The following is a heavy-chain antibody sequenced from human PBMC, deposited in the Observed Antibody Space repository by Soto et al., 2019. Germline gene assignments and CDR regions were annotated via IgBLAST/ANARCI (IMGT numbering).Heavy chain of an antibody. J-gene: IGHJ4*02. V-gene: IGHV3-74*01. CDR3: ARSSYYFDY. CDR1: GFTFSSYR. Sequence: GGSLRLSCTASGFTFSSYRMHWVRQAPGKGLVWVSRITGDESSTDYADSVKGRFTISRDNAKNTLYLQMNSLRAEDTAVYYCARSSYYFDYWGQGTLVTVSS. CDR2: ITGDESST. D-gene: IGHD3-10*01.